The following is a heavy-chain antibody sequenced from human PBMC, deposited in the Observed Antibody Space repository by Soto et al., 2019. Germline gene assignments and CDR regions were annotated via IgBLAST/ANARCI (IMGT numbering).Heavy chain of an antibody. J-gene: IGHJ6*02. D-gene: IGHD4-17*01. CDR2: IGTAGDT. Sequence: GGSLRLSCAASGFTFSSHDMHWVRLATGKGLEWVSAIGTAGDTYYPGSVKGRFTISRENAKNSLYLQMNSLRAEDTAVYYCARSSGSDYGDYDYYYGMDVWGQGTTVTVSS. V-gene: IGHV3-13*01. CDR1: GFTFSSHD. CDR3: ARSSGSDYGDYDYYYGMDV.